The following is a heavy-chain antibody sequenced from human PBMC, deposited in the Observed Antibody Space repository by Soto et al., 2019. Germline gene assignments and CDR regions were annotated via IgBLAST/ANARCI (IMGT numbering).Heavy chain of an antibody. Sequence: PRLSCKASGFTFSGHYMNWIRQAPGKGLEWLAYLTNDGGYTYYADSVRGRFTIWRDNAKDSLYLQINDLRADDTGVYYCAKERRDHNTRTDGLDVWGQGTTVTVSS. D-gene: IGHD5-18*01. J-gene: IGHJ3*01. CDR1: GFTFSGHY. CDR2: LTNDGGYT. CDR3: AKERRDHNTRTDGLDV. V-gene: IGHV3-11*01.